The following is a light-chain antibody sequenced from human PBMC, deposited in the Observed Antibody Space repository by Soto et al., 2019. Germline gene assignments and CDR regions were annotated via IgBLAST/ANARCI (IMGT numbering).Light chain of an antibody. CDR2: RAS. V-gene: IGKV3-15*01. CDR3: QQYGYSPIT. Sequence: IVMTQSPSTLSVSPGERATLSCRAGQTIYSNVAWYQQRPGQAPRLLIYRASTRATGVPARFSGSGSGTEFTLTISGLQSEDFAVYYCQQYGYSPITFGQGTRLEIK. J-gene: IGKJ5*01. CDR1: QTIYSN.